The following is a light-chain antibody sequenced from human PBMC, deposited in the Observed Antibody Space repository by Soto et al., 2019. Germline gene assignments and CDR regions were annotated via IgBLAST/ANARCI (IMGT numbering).Light chain of an antibody. Sequence: QSALTQSPSASGTPGQRVTISCSGSSSNIGSNSVNWYQQLPGTAPKLLIFSNNQRPSGVPDRFSGSKSGTSASLAISGLQSEDEADYYCAAWDDSLNGHVVFGGGTKLTVL. V-gene: IGLV1-44*01. CDR3: AAWDDSLNGHVV. CDR1: SSNIGSNS. CDR2: SNN. J-gene: IGLJ2*01.